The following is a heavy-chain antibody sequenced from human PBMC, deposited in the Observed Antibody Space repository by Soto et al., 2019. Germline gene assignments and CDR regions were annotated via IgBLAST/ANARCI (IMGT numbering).Heavy chain of an antibody. V-gene: IGHV1-3*01. CDR2: INAGNGNT. CDR1: GGTFSSYA. CDR3: ARTKYSSSWIDFDY. Sequence: ASVKVSCKASGGTFSSYAISWVRQASGQRLEWMGWINAGNGNTKYSQKFQGRVTITRDTSASTAYMELSSLRSEDTAVYYCARTKYSSSWIDFDYWGQGTLVTVSS. D-gene: IGHD6-13*01. J-gene: IGHJ4*02.